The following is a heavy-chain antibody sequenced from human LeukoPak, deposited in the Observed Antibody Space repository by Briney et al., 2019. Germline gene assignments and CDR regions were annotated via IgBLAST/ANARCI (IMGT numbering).Heavy chain of an antibody. J-gene: IGHJ6*02. Sequence: ASVTVSCTASGYTFTSYGISWVRQAPGQGLEWMGWISAYSGNTNYAQKLQGRVTMTTDTSTSTAYMELRSLRSDDTAVYYCARSYGDYHTEHYYGMDVWGQGTTVTVSS. D-gene: IGHD4-17*01. CDR2: ISAYSGNT. CDR3: ARSYGDYHTEHYYGMDV. V-gene: IGHV1-18*01. CDR1: GYTFTSYG.